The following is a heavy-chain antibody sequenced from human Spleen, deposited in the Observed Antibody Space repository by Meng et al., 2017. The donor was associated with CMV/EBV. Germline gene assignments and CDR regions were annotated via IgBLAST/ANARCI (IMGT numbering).Heavy chain of an antibody. V-gene: IGHV4-4*07. Sequence: QVQLQESGPGLVKPSETLSLTCIGAGDSIGTDYWTWIRQPAGKGLEWIGHIFTSGSTNYNPSLKSRVTMTIDPSKNQFSLKLISVTAADTAVYYCARGAHYYPRYFDYWGQGALVTVSS. CDR1: GDSIGTDY. J-gene: IGHJ4*02. CDR3: ARGAHYYPRYFDY. CDR2: IFTSGST. D-gene: IGHD3-10*01.